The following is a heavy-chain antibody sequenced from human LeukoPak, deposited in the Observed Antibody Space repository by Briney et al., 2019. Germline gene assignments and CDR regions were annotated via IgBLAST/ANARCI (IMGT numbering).Heavy chain of an antibody. CDR1: GFSFSTYA. D-gene: IGHD3-16*02. V-gene: IGHV3-23*01. CDR3: AKSLYGGCDY. Sequence: GGSLRLPCAASGFSFSTYAMSWVRQAPGKGLEWVSGVNGNGGSTSYADSVKGRFTIFRDNSKNTVYLQMNSLRVEDTAVYYCAKSLYGGCDYWGQGTVVTVSS. CDR2: VNGNGGST. J-gene: IGHJ4*02.